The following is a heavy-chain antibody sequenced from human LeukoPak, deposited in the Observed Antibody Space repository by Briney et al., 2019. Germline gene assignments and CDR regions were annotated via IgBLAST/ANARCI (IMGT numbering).Heavy chain of an antibody. CDR1: GFTFSSYA. CDR3: AKEVSGSWYGHYYGMDV. Sequence: AGGSLRLSCAASGFTFSSYAMSWVRQAPGKGLEWVSAISGSGGSTYYADSVKGRFTISRDNSKNTLYLQMNSLRAEDTAVYYCAKEVSGSWYGHYYGMDVWGQGTTVTVSS. J-gene: IGHJ6*02. D-gene: IGHD6-13*01. V-gene: IGHV3-23*01. CDR2: ISGSGGST.